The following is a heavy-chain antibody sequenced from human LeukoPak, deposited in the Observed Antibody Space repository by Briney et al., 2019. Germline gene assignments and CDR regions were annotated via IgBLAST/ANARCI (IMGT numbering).Heavy chain of an antibody. J-gene: IGHJ6*03. Sequence: PGGSLRLSCAASGFTFSSYSMNWVRQAPGKGLEWVSSISSSSSYIYYADSVKGRFTISRDNAKNSLYLQMNSLRAEDTAVYYCARDGTYDFWSGSLYYMDVWGKGTTVTVSS. CDR2: ISSSSSYI. CDR1: GFTFSSYS. CDR3: ARDGTYDFWSGSLYYMDV. V-gene: IGHV3-21*01. D-gene: IGHD3-3*01.